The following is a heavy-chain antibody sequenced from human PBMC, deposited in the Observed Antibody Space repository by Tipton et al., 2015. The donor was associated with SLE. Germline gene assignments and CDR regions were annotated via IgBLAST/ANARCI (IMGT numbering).Heavy chain of an antibody. CDR3: ARGVLSSSWTLDGMDV. CDR2: IYVSGST. V-gene: IGHV4-4*07. J-gene: IGHJ6*02. D-gene: IGHD6-13*01. Sequence: TLSLTCIVSDDSASSYYWSWIRQSAGKGLEWIGRIYVSGSTNYNPSLKSRVTMSIDTSKTQFSLKLNSVTAADTAVYYCARGVLSSSWTLDGMDVWGQGTTVTVSS. CDR1: DDSASSYY.